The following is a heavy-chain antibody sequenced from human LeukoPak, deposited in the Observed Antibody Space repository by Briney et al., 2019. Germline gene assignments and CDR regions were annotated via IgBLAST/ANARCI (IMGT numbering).Heavy chain of an antibody. V-gene: IGHV3-33*01. J-gene: IGHJ4*02. CDR2: IWYDGGNK. D-gene: IGHD2-2*01. CDR1: GFSFSSYA. CDR3: TRDPGRCTSTSCYPDY. Sequence: GGSLRLSCAASGFSFSSYAMHWVRQAPGKGLEWVAVIWYDGGNKYYADSVKGRFTISRDNSKNTLYLEMNSLRAEDTAVYYCTRDPGRCTSTSCYPDYWGQGTLVTVSS.